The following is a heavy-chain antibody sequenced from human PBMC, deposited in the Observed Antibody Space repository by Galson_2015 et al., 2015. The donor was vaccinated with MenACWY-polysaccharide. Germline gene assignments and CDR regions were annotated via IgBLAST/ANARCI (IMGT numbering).Heavy chain of an antibody. CDR1: GDSTRSGGYY. V-gene: IGHV4-31*03. CDR2: IHYRGST. J-gene: IGHJ6*02. D-gene: IGHD3-3*01. CDR3: ARYNIAAGDFDV. Sequence: TLSLTCNVSGDSTRSGGYYWSWIRQHPGKGLEWMGYIHYRGSTSYNPSLKSRLLISGDASNGQFSLKLSSVTAADTAVYYCARYNIAAGDFDVWGHGTTVTVSS.